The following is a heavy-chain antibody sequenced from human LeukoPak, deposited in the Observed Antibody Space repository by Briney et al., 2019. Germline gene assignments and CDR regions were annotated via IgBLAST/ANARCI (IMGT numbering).Heavy chain of an antibody. D-gene: IGHD4-17*01. Sequence: GGSLRLSCAASGFTFSSYAMSWVRRAPGKGLEWVSAISGSGSTIYYADSVKGRFTISRDNAKNSLYLQMNSLRAEDTAVYYCARGRSTVTTGFDYWGQGTLVTVSS. CDR3: ARGRSTVTTGFDY. CDR1: GFTFSSYA. CDR2: ISGSGSTI. J-gene: IGHJ4*02. V-gene: IGHV3-23*01.